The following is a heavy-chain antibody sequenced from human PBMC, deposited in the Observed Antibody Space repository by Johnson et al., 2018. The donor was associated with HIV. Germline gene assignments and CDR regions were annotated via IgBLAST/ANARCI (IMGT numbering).Heavy chain of an antibody. D-gene: IGHD3-3*01. CDR3: ARERWSAYYGAFDI. J-gene: IGHJ3*02. V-gene: IGHV3-33*01. CDR1: GFTFSRFA. Sequence: QVQLVESGGGVVHPGKSLRLSCVGSGFTFSRFAMHWVRQAPGKGLEWVAFIRYDGSNKYYADSVKGRFTISRDNSKNTLYLQMNSLRPEDTAVYYCARERWSAYYGAFDIWGHGTLVTVSS. CDR2: IRYDGSNK.